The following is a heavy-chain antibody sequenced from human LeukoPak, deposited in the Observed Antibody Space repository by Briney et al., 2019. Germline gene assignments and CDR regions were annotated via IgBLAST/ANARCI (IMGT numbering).Heavy chain of an antibody. Sequence: GGSLRLSCAASGFTFSSCGMSWVRQAPGKGLEWVSAISGSGGSTYYADSVKGRFTISRDNSKNTLYLQMNSLRAEDTAVYYCAKVRGTMIVVVITTSRAYDYWGQGTLVTVSS. CDR3: AKVRGTMIVVVITTSRAYDY. J-gene: IGHJ4*02. CDR1: GFTFSSCG. V-gene: IGHV3-23*01. D-gene: IGHD3-22*01. CDR2: ISGSGGST.